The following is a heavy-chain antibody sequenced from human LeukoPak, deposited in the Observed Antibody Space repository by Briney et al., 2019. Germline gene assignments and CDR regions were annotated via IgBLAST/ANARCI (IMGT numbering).Heavy chain of an antibody. CDR1: GFTFSSYW. D-gene: IGHD2-15*01. CDR2: INSDGSRT. CDR3: ARSPRYCSGGSCYPGRGAFDI. Sequence: GGSLRLSCAASGFTFSSYWMHWVRQAPGKGLVWVLRINSDGSRTSYADSVKGRFTISRDNAKNTLYLQMNGLRAEDTAVYYCARSPRYCSGGSCYPGRGAFDIWGQGTMVTVSS. J-gene: IGHJ3*02. V-gene: IGHV3-74*01.